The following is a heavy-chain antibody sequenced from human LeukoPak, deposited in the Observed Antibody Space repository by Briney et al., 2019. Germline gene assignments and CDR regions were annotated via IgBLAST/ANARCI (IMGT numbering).Heavy chain of an antibody. CDR2: ISYDGSRK. V-gene: IGHV3-30*03. Sequence: GRSLRLSCAASGFTFSNYGMHWVRQAPGKGLEWVALISYDGSRKYFADSVKGRFTISRDNSKNTLYLQMNSLRAEDTAVYYCARWELQADFIDYWGQGTLVTVSS. J-gene: IGHJ4*02. D-gene: IGHD1-26*01. CDR3: ARWELQADFIDY. CDR1: GFTFSNYG.